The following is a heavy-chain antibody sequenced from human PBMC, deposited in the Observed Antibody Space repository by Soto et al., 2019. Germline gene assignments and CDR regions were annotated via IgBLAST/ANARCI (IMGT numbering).Heavy chain of an antibody. Sequence: SETLSLTCTVSGGSISSSSYYWGWIRQPPGKGLEWIGSIYYSGSTYYNPSLKSRVTISVDTSKNQFSLKLSSVTAADTAVYYCATLGNSGYDYGYFDYWGQGTLVTVSS. CDR2: IYYSGST. CDR1: GGSISSSSYY. CDR3: ATLGNSGYDYGYFDY. J-gene: IGHJ4*02. V-gene: IGHV4-39*01. D-gene: IGHD5-12*01.